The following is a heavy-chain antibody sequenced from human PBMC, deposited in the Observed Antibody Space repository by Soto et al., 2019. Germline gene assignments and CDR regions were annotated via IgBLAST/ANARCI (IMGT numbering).Heavy chain of an antibody. Sequence: PGVSLRRSCAAAGCTVSSNYMSWVRQAPGKGLEGFAGIYSGGSTYYADSVKGRFTISRDTSKNTLYLQMNSLRAEDTAVYYCARPYSRGWDNYYYYYMEVWGKGHTVTVCS. V-gene: IGHV3-66*04. J-gene: IGHJ6*03. CDR2: IYSGGST. D-gene: IGHD6-19*01. CDR1: GCTVSSNY. CDR3: ARPYSRGWDNYYYYYMEV.